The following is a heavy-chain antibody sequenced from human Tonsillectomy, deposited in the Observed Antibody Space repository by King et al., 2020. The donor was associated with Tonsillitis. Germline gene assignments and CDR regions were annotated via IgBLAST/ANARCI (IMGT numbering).Heavy chain of an antibody. CDR2: ISWDSGSM. Sequence: QLVQSGGGLVQPGRSLRLSCAASGFALDDYAMHWVRQAPGKGLEWVSGISWDSGSMGYVDSVKGRFTISRDNAKTSLYLQMNSLRAEDTALYYCARRAVTTTWSDWYFDLWGRGSLVTVSS. CDR1: GFALDDYA. CDR3: ARRAVTTTWSDWYFDL. J-gene: IGHJ2*01. V-gene: IGHV3-9*01. D-gene: IGHD4-17*01.